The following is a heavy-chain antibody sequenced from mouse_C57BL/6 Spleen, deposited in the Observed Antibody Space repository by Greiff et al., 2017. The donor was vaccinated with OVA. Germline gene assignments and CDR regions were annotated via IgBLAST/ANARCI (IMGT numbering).Heavy chain of an antibody. CDR2: VYPYNGGT. V-gene: IGHV1-36*01. J-gene: IGHJ4*01. Sequence: VQLQQSGPVLVKPGPSVKISCKASGFTFTDYYMHWVKQSHGKSLEWIGLVYPYNGGTSYNQKFKGKATLTVDPSSSTSYMELNILTSEDSAVYYCARWLVSDVLYAMDYGGQGTSVTVSS. CDR1: GFTFTDYY. D-gene: IGHD1-1*02. CDR3: ARWLVSDVLYAMDY.